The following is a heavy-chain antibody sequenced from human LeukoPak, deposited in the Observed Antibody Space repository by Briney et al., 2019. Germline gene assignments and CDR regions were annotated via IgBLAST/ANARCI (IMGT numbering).Heavy chain of an antibody. J-gene: IGHJ4*02. Sequence: GGSLRLPCAASDFSFTTYAMSWVRQAPGKGLEWVSSISGGDPTTYYADSVKGRFTISRDNSKNTLYLQMNSLRAEDTAIYYCAKESLLLRGPLLIYYFDFWGQGTLVTVSS. D-gene: IGHD3-10*01. CDR1: DFSFTTYA. CDR2: ISGGDPTT. CDR3: AKESLLLRGPLLIYYFDF. V-gene: IGHV3-23*01.